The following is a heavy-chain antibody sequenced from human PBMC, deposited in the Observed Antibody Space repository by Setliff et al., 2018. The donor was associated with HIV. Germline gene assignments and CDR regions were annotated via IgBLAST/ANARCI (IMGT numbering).Heavy chain of an antibody. J-gene: IGHJ4*02. CDR1: GYSFTNYW. CDR2: IYPGDSDT. V-gene: IGHV5-51*01. Sequence: GESLKISCKGSGYSFTNYWIGWVRQMPGKGLEWMGIIYPGDSDTRYSPSFQGQVTISADKSISTAYLQWSSLKASDTAVYYCARDQVANYYGSGIDYWGQGTLVTVSS. CDR3: ARDQVANYYGSGIDY. D-gene: IGHD3-10*01.